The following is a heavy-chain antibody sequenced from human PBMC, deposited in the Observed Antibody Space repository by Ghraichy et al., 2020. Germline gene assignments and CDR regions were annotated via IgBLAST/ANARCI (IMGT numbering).Heavy chain of an antibody. CDR3: ARAHGSGSYYANYYYYGMDV. V-gene: IGHV3-30*04. J-gene: IGHJ6*02. CDR1: GFTFSSYA. CDR2: ISDDGSNK. D-gene: IGHD3-10*01. Sequence: GGSLRLSCAVSGFTFSSYAMHWVRQAPGKGLEWVTVISDDGSNKYYADSVKGRFTISRDNSKNTLYLQMNSLRAEDTAVYYCARAHGSGSYYANYYYYGMDVWGQGTTVTVSS.